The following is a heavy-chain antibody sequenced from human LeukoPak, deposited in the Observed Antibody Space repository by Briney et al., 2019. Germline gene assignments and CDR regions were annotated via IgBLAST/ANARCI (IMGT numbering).Heavy chain of an antibody. Sequence: ASVKVSCKASGYTFTSYGISWVRQAPGQGLEWMGWISAYNGNTNYAQKLQGRVTMTTDTSTSTAYMELRSLRSDDTAVYYCAIGPEGARYCIGGSCYSDAFDIWGQGTMVTVSS. CDR2: ISAYNGNT. V-gene: IGHV1-18*01. CDR3: AIGPEGARYCIGGSCYSDAFDI. CDR1: GYTFTSYG. D-gene: IGHD2-15*01. J-gene: IGHJ3*02.